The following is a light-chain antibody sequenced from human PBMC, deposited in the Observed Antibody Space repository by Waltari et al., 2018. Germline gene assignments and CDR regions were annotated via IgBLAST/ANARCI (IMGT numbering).Light chain of an antibody. Sequence: TQLTQSPSSLSASVGDIVTITCRASQVILGYLAWYQEKPGKAPKLLIYAASTLQSGVPSRFSGSGSGTDFTLTISSLQPEDSASYYCQQLNFYPLTFGGGTKVEIK. J-gene: IGKJ4*01. V-gene: IGKV1-9*01. CDR1: QVILGY. CDR2: AAS. CDR3: QQLNFYPLT.